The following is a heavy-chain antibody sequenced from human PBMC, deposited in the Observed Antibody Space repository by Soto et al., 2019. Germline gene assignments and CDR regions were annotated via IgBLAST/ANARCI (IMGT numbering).Heavy chain of an antibody. D-gene: IGHD3-22*01. J-gene: IGHJ4*02. Sequence: SLRLSCAASGFTFSSYGMHWVRQAPGKGLEWVAVISYDGSNKYYADSVKGRFTISRDNSKNTLYLQMNSLRAEDTAVYYCAKGSPIYYDSRPNWGQGTLVTVSS. V-gene: IGHV3-30*18. CDR2: ISYDGSNK. CDR1: GFTFSSYG. CDR3: AKGSPIYYDSRPN.